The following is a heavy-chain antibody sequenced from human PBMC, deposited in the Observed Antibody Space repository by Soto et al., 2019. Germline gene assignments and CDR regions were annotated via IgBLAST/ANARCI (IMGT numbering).Heavy chain of an antibody. Sequence: GGSLRLSCAASGFTVSSNYMSWVRQAPGKGLEWVSVIYSGGSTYYADSVKGRFTISRDNSKNTLYLQMNSLRAEDTAVYYCARATDCSGGSCYSYYFDYWGQGTLVTVSS. J-gene: IGHJ4*02. CDR1: GFTVSSNY. CDR2: IYSGGST. V-gene: IGHV3-53*01. CDR3: ARATDCSGGSCYSYYFDY. D-gene: IGHD2-15*01.